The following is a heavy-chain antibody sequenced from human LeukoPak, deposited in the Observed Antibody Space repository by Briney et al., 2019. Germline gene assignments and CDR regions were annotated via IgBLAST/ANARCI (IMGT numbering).Heavy chain of an antibody. CDR3: ARRGKATYYYDSSGYRGPGDY. D-gene: IGHD3-22*01. Sequence: GESLKISCRFSGFDFTRDWIGWVRQMPGKGLEWMGIIYPGDPDTRYSPSFQGQVTISADKSISPAYLQWSGLKAPDTPIYYCARRGKATYYYDSSGYRGPGDYWGQGTLVTVSS. CDR1: GFDFTRDW. CDR2: IYPGDPDT. V-gene: IGHV5-51*01. J-gene: IGHJ4*02.